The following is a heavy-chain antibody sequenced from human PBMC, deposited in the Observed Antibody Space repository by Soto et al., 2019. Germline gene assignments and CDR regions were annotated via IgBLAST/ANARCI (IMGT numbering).Heavy chain of an antibody. Sequence: QVQLVGSGGGVVQPGRSLRLSCAASGFSFRSYGMHWVRQAPGKGLEWVAVIWFDGSNKFYADSVKGRFTISRDNSKNTVSLQMNSLRDEDSAAYYCATTGPYWGQGTLVTVSS. V-gene: IGHV3-33*01. CDR1: GFSFRSYG. J-gene: IGHJ4*02. CDR2: IWFDGSNK. CDR3: ATTGPY.